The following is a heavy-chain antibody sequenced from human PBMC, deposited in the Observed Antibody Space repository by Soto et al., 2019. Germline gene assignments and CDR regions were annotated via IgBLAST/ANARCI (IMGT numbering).Heavy chain of an antibody. V-gene: IGHV5-10-1*01. J-gene: IGHJ6*02. Sequence: LGESLKISCKGSGYSFNSYWITWVRQMPGKGLEWMGRVDPSDSYANYSPSFQGHVTMSADKSITTAYLQWSSLKASDTATYYCARHPSRHYGMDVWGQGTTVTVSS. CDR3: ARHPSRHYGMDV. CDR2: VDPSDSYA. CDR1: GYSFNSYW.